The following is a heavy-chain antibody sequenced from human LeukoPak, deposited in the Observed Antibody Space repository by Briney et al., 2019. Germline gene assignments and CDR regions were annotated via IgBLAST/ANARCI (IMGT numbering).Heavy chain of an antibody. D-gene: IGHD3-16*02. CDR1: GYPLWTRD. CDR2: VSGSGYT. V-gene: IGHV3-23*01. J-gene: IGHJ6*02. CDR3: AKGIGLYYCFGLDV. Sequence: GGSLTLFCAASGYPLWTRDTPCVRQAPGKGLEWVSAVSGSGYTYYADSMQGRFTISRDNSKNTLYLQLNSLRAEDTAVYYCAKGIGLYYCFGLDVWGQGITVTVSS.